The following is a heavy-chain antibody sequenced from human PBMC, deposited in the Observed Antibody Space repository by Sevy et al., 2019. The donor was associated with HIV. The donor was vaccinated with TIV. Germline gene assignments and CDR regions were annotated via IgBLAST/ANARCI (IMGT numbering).Heavy chain of an antibody. Sequence: ASVKVSCKASGGTFSSYAISWVRQAPGQGLEWMGRIIPIFGTANYAQKFQGRVTITADESTSTAYMELSSLRSEDTAVYYCAGGYSGYEGDAFDIWGQGTMVTVSS. CDR1: GGTFSSYA. CDR3: AGGYSGYEGDAFDI. J-gene: IGHJ3*02. D-gene: IGHD5-12*01. V-gene: IGHV1-69*13. CDR2: IIPIFGTA.